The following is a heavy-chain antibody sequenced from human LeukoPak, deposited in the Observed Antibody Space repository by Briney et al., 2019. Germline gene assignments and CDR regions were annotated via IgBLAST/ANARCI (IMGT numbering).Heavy chain of an antibody. CDR2: ISNDGSNK. CDR1: GFTFSTYG. D-gene: IGHD2-15*01. J-gene: IGHJ4*02. CDR3: AKDAGHCSGGSCYRQDY. Sequence: GGSLRLSCAASGFTFSTYGMHWVRQAPGKGPESVAVISNDGSNKYHAESVRGRFTISRDNSKNTLYLQMNSLRAEDTAVYYCAKDAGHCSGGSCYRQDYWGQGTLVTVSS. V-gene: IGHV3-30*18.